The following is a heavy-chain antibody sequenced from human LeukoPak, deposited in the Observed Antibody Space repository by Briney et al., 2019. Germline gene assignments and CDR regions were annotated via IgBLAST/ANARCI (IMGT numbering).Heavy chain of an antibody. CDR2: ISGSGGST. CDR1: GFTFSTYE. J-gene: IGHJ6*03. Sequence: GGSLRLSCAASGFTFSTYEMNWVRQAPGKGLEWVSGISGSGGSTYYADSVKGRFTISRDNSKDTLYLQMNSLRAEDTALYYCAKGEDYYYSYYMDVWGKGTTVTISS. CDR3: AKGEDYYYSYYMDV. D-gene: IGHD1-26*01. V-gene: IGHV3-23*01.